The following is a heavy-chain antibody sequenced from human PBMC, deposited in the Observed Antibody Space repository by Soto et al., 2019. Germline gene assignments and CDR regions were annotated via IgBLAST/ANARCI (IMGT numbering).Heavy chain of an antibody. Sequence: DVQLLESGGGLVKPGGSLRLSCAVSGFTSNKRDMSWVRQAPGTGLEWISTVGIGGDTTSNAASVRGRFSISRDTSTNTLYLQLDSLTAADTATYYFATRHIGWFDPARLYYYAGLDVWGQGTAVTVSS. CDR3: ATRHIGWFDPARLYYYAGLDV. V-gene: IGHV3-23*01. CDR2: VGIGGDTT. CDR1: GFTSNKRD. J-gene: IGHJ6*02. D-gene: IGHD2-15*01.